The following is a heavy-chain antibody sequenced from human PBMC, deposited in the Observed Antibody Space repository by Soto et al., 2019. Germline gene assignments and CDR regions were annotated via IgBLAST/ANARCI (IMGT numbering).Heavy chain of an antibody. J-gene: IGHJ4*02. CDR2: INPNSGGT. D-gene: IGHD3-22*01. CDR3: ARGASYYYDNLAEYYFDY. Sequence: VASVKVSCKASGYTFTGYYMHWVRQAPGQGLEWMGWINPNSGGTNYAQKFQGWVTMTRDTSISTAYMELSRLRSDDTAVYYCARGASYYYDNLAEYYFDYWGQGTLVTVSS. CDR1: GYTFTGYY. V-gene: IGHV1-2*04.